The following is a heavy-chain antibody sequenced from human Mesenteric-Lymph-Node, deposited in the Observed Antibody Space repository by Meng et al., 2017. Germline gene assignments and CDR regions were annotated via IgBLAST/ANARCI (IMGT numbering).Heavy chain of an antibody. CDR3: ARVLTIRGNSVHY. D-gene: IGHD4-23*01. J-gene: IGHJ4*02. CDR2: ISAYNGNK. CDR1: GYMFTTHG. Sequence: ASVKVSCKASGYMFTTHGFIWVRLAPGQGPEWMGWISAYNGNKNYAQKFQGRVTLTTDTSTTTAYMELRSLRSDDTAVYYCARVLTIRGNSVHYWGQGTLVTVSS. V-gene: IGHV1-18*01.